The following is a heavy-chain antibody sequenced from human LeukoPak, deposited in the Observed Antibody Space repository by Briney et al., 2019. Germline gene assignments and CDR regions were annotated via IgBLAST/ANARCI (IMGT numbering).Heavy chain of an antibody. J-gene: IGHJ3*02. CDR3: ARAPTVYSGYAEGSGAFDI. D-gene: IGHD5-12*01. CDR1: GGTFSSYA. CDR2: IIPIFGTA. V-gene: IGHV1-69*13. Sequence: SVKVSCKASGGTFSSYAISWVRQAPGQGLEWMGGIIPIFGTANYAQKFQGRVTITADESTSTAYMELSSLRSEGTAVYYCARAPTVYSGYAEGSGAFDIWGQGTMVTVSS.